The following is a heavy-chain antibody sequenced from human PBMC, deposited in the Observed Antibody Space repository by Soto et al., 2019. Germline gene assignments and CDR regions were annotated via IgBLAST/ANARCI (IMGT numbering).Heavy chain of an antibody. J-gene: IGHJ6*02. CDR1: GFTFSNAW. CDR3: TTSKRRAARRDYYYYYGMDV. D-gene: IGHD6-6*01. CDR2: IKSKTDGGTT. V-gene: IGHV3-15*07. Sequence: PGGSRRLSCAASGFTFSNAWMNWVRQAPGRGLEWVGRIKSKTDGGTTDYAAPVKGRFTISRDDSKNTLYLQMNSLKTEDTAVYYCTTSKRRAARRDYYYYYGMDVWGQGTTVTVS.